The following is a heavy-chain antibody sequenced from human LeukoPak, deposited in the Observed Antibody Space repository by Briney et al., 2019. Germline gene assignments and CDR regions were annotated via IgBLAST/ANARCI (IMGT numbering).Heavy chain of an antibody. D-gene: IGHD6-13*01. Sequence: GGSLRLSCAASGFIFSNYVMGWVRQAPGKGLELVSSISDIGIGTYYADSVKGRFTIFRDNSKNILYLQMNSLRAEDTAIYYCAKTAAAGFFDYWGQGTLVTVSS. CDR1: GFIFSNYV. CDR2: ISDIGIGT. V-gene: IGHV3-23*01. J-gene: IGHJ4*02. CDR3: AKTAAAGFFDY.